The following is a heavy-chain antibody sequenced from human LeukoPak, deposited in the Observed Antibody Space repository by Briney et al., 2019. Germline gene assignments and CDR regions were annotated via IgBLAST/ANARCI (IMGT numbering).Heavy chain of an antibody. D-gene: IGHD6-19*01. CDR2: ISPYNGNT. V-gene: IGHV1-18*01. CDR1: GYSFLNYG. Sequence: ASVKVSCKASGYSFLNYGISWVRQAPGQGLEWMGWISPYNGNTKYLQKLQGRVTMTTDTSTSTAYMELRSLRSDDTAVYYCARVGSGWFFFDYWGQGTLVTVSS. J-gene: IGHJ4*02. CDR3: ARVGSGWFFFDY.